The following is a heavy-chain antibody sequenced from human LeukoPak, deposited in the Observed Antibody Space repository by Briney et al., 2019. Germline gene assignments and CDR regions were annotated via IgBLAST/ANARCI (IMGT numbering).Heavy chain of an antibody. V-gene: IGHV4-61*01. J-gene: IGHJ4*02. D-gene: IGHD3-3*01. CDR2: IHYSGST. CDR1: GGSVSSGSDY. CDR3: ARVLTIFGVVTPYFDY. Sequence: SETLSLTCTVSGGSVSSGSDYWSWIRQPPGKGLEWIGVIHYSGSTTYSPSLKSRVSISVDTSKNQFSLKLSSVTAADTAIYYCARVLTIFGVVTPYFDYWGQGTLVTVSS.